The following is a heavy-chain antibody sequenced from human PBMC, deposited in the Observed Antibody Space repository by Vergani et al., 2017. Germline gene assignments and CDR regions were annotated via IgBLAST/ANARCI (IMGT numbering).Heavy chain of an antibody. CDR2: IIPIFGTA. CDR1: GGTFSSYA. D-gene: IGHD2-8*02. V-gene: IGHV1-69*14. Sequence: QVQLVQSGAEVKQPGSSVKVSCKASGGTFSSYAISWVRQAPGQGLEWMGRIIPIFGTANYAQRFQGRVTITADKSTSTAYLELSRLRSDDTAVYYCAEGTGDYFDYWGEGTLVTVAS. J-gene: IGHJ4*02. CDR3: AEGTGDYFDY.